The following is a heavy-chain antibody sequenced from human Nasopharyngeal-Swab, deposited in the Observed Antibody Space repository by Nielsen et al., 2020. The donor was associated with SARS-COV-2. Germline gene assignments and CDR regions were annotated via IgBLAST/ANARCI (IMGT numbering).Heavy chain of an antibody. CDR3: ARHSTTVTTVYYYGMDV. J-gene: IGHJ6*02. Sequence: ESLKISCKGSGYSFTSYWIGWVRQMPGKGLEWMGIIYPGDSDTRYSPSFQGQVTIPADKSISTAHLQWSSLKASDTAMYYCARHSTTVTTVYYYGMDVWGQGTTVTVSS. CDR2: IYPGDSDT. V-gene: IGHV5-51*01. D-gene: IGHD4-17*01. CDR1: GYSFTSYW.